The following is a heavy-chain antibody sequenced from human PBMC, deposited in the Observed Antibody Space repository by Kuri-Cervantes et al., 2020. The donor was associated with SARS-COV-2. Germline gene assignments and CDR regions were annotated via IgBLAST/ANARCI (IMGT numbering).Heavy chain of an antibody. CDR1: GYSISSGYY. J-gene: IGHJ3*02. Sequence: SETLSLTCAVSGYSISSGYYWGWIRQPPGKGLEWIGIIYHRGSSYYNPSLRSRVTVSVDTYKNQFSLKLSSVTAADTAVYYCARRGAGSSSAAFDIWGQGTMVTVSS. V-gene: IGHV4-38-2*01. CDR3: ARRGAGSSSAAFDI. D-gene: IGHD6-6*01. CDR2: IYHRGSS.